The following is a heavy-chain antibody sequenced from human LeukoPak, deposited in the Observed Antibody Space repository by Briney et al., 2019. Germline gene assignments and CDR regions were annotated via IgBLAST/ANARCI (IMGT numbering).Heavy chain of an antibody. CDR2: INNDGSGT. Sequence: GGSLRLSCAASGITFSNYVMSWVRQAPGKGLEWVSVINNDGSGTNYADSVKGRSTISRDNAKNTLYLQMTSLGAEDTAVYYCVRGGFGHAMDVWGQGTTVTVSS. CDR1: GITFSNYV. CDR3: VRGGFGHAMDV. J-gene: IGHJ6*02. D-gene: IGHD3-10*01. V-gene: IGHV3-74*01.